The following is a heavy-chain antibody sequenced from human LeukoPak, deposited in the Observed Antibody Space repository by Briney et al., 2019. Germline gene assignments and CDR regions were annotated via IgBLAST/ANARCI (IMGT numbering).Heavy chain of an antibody. CDR1: GGSISGSNYY. J-gene: IGHJ4*02. V-gene: IGHV4-39*07. CDR3: ARESSSSWYVQSGY. D-gene: IGHD6-13*01. CDR2: VYYSGST. Sequence: PSETLSLTCTVSGGSISGSNYYWGWIRQPPGKGLEWIGVVYYSGSTYYSSSFKSRVTISVDTSKNQFSLKLSSVTAADTAVYYCARESSSSWYVQSGYWGQGTLVTVSS.